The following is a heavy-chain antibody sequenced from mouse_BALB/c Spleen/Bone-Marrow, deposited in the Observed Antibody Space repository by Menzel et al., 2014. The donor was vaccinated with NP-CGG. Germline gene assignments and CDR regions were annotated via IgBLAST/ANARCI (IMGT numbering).Heavy chain of an antibody. V-gene: IGHV5-9-4*01. D-gene: IGHD3-2*02. CDR1: GFTFSSYA. CDR3: ARSSQRDYAMDY. Sequence: EVKVVESGGGLVKPGGSLKLSCAASGFTFSSYAMSWVRQSPEKRLEWVAEISSGGSYTYYPDTVTGRFTISRDNAKNTLCLEMSSLRSEDSAMYYCARSSQRDYAMDYWGQGTSVTVSS. CDR2: ISSGGSYT. J-gene: IGHJ4*01.